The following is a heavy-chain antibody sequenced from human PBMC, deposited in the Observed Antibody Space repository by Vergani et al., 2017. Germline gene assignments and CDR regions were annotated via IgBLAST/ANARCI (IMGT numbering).Heavy chain of an antibody. Sequence: QVQLQESGPGLVKPSETLSLTCSVSGYSISRGYYWGWIRQPPGKGLEWIATVFHSGSAYYNPSLKSRVTISVDTSKNQFSLKLSSVTAADTAVYYCARVLRRIWFGELSHAFDIWGQGTMVIVSS. CDR1: GYSISRGYY. D-gene: IGHD3-10*01. CDR3: ARVLRRIWFGELSHAFDI. CDR2: VFHSGSA. V-gene: IGHV4-38-2*02. J-gene: IGHJ3*02.